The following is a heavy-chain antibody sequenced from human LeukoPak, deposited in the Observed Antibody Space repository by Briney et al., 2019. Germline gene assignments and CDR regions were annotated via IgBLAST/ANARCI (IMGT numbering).Heavy chain of an antibody. CDR3: ARAGLGAFDI. V-gene: IGHV3-20*01. CDR2: INWNGGST. D-gene: IGHD3-10*01. Sequence: GGSLRLSCAASGFTFDDYGMNWVRQAPGKGLEWVSGINWNGGSTGYADSVKGRFTISRDNAKNSLYPQMNSLRAEDTASYHCARAGLGAFDIWGQGTMVTVSS. CDR1: GFTFDDYG. J-gene: IGHJ3*02.